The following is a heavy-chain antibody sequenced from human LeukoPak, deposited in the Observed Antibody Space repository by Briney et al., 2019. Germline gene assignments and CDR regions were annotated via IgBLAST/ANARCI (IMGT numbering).Heavy chain of an antibody. CDR3: ANYYYYDSSGYYSGG. V-gene: IGHV3-48*02. CDR1: GFTFSSYE. CDR2: ISSSSSTI. Sequence: AGSLRLSCAASGFTFSSYEMNWVRQAPGKGLEWVSYISSSSSTIYYADSVKGRFTISRDNAKNSLYLQMSSLRDEDTAVYYCANYYYYDSSGYYSGGWGQGTLVTVSS. D-gene: IGHD3-22*01. J-gene: IGHJ4*02.